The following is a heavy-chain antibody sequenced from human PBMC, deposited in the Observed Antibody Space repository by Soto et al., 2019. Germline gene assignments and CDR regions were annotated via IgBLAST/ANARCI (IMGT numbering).Heavy chain of an antibody. D-gene: IGHD3-9*01. V-gene: IGHV5-51*01. CDR1: GYSFTSYW. CDR3: ARQRNNDILTGHPDY. J-gene: IGHJ4*02. Sequence: PGESLKISCKGSGYSFTSYWIGWVRQMPGKGLEWMGIIYPGDSDTRYSPSFQGQVTISADKSISTAYLQWSSLKASDTAMYYCARQRNNDILTGHPDYWGQGTLVTVSS. CDR2: IYPGDSDT.